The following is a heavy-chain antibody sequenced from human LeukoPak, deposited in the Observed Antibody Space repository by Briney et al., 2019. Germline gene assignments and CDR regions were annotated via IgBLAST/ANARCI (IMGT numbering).Heavy chain of an antibody. J-gene: IGHJ4*02. CDR3: ATYKYDYVWGNQHFDY. Sequence: SETLSLTCTVSGYSISNGHYWGWIRQPPVKGLEWIGSISHTGSSYYNPSLKSRVTLSVDTSKNQFSLKLNSVTAADTAVYYCATYKYDYVWGNQHFDYWGQGTLVTVSS. D-gene: IGHD3-16*01. CDR1: GYSISNGHY. V-gene: IGHV4-38-2*02. CDR2: ISHTGSS.